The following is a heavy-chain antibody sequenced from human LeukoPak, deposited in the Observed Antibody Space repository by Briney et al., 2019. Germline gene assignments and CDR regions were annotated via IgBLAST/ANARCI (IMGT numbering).Heavy chain of an antibody. J-gene: IGHJ5*02. CDR1: GDSISSSSHY. CDR3: VRQDIPNPGIDP. Sequence: SETLSLTCFVTGDSISSSSHYWGWIRQPPGKGLEWIGNVYYSGSTYYNPSLKSRVTISVDTSKNQFFLKLSSVTAADKAVYFCVRQDIPNPGIDPWGQGTLVTVSS. CDR2: VYYSGST. D-gene: IGHD5-12*01. V-gene: IGHV4-39*01.